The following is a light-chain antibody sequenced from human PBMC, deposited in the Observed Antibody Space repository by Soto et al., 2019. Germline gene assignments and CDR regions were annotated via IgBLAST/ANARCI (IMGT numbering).Light chain of an antibody. CDR1: NIGSKS. CDR3: QVWDSSSDHL. V-gene: IGLV3-21*04. CDR2: YDS. J-gene: IGLJ2*01. Sequence: SYELTQPPSVSVAPGKTARITCGGNNIGSKSVHWYQQKPSQAPVLAIYYDSDRPSGIPERFSGSNSGNTATLTISRVEAGDEADYYCQVWDSSSDHLFGGGTKLTVL.